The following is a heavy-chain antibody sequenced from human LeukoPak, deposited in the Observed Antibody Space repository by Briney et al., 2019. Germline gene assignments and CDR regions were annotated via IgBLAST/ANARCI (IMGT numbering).Heavy chain of an antibody. CDR3: AQAVKGYSYGDDAFDI. CDR1: GFTFSSYA. J-gene: IGHJ3*02. CDR2: ISYDGSNK. D-gene: IGHD5-18*01. Sequence: GGSLRLSCAASGFTFSSYAMHWVRQAPGKGLEWVAVISYDGSNKYYADSVKGRFTISRDNSKNTLYLQMNSLRLEDTAVYYCAQAVKGYSYGDDAFDIWGQGTMVIVSS. V-gene: IGHV3-30-3*02.